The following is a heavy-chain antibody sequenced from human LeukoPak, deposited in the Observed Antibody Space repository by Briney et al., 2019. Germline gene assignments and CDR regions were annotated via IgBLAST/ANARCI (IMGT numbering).Heavy chain of an antibody. CDR2: IKQDGSEK. CDR1: GFTFSSYW. V-gene: IGHV3-7*01. CDR3: AKLGPGDSSSSGDDAFDI. J-gene: IGHJ3*02. Sequence: GGSLRLSCAASGFTFSSYWMSWVRQAPGKGLEWVANIKQDGSEKYYVDSVEGRFTISRDNSKNTLYLQMNSLRAEDTAVYYCAKLGPGDSSSSGDDAFDIWGQGTMVTVSS. D-gene: IGHD6-6*01.